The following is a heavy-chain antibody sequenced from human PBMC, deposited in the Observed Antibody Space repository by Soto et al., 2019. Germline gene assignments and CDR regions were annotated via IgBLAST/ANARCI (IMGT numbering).Heavy chain of an antibody. CDR2: IYYSGSI. V-gene: IGHV4-59*01. CDR1: GGNISDGY. CDR3: ARPCYGSDGFGLDP. D-gene: IGHD2-15*01. J-gene: IGHJ5*02. Sequence: SELLCVPCTVVGGNISDGYCSWIRQPPGEGLELIGYIYYSGSINYNPSLNSRVTISVDTSKNQFSLSLSSVTAADTAVYYCARPCYGSDGFGLDPWGQGTLVIVSS.